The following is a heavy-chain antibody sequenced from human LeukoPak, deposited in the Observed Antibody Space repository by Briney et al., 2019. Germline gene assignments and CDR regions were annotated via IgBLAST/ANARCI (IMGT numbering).Heavy chain of an antibody. J-gene: IGHJ4*02. CDR1: GGSFSGYY. CDR3: ARANSSGLVDY. Sequence: SETLSLTCAVYGGSFSGYYWSWIRQPPGKGLEWIGEINHRGSTNYNPSLKSRVTISVDTSKNQFSLKLSSVTAADTAVYYCARANSSGLVDYWGQGTLVTVSS. D-gene: IGHD3-22*01. V-gene: IGHV4-34*01. CDR2: INHRGST.